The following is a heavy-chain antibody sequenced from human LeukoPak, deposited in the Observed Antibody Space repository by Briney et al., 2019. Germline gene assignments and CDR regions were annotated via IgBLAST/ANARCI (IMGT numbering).Heavy chain of an antibody. V-gene: IGHV1-69*04. CDR1: GGTFSSYA. CDR2: IIPILGIA. D-gene: IGHD2-15*01. Sequence: SVKVSCKASGGTFSSYAISWVRQAPGQGLEWMGRIIPILGIANYAQEFQGRVTITADKSTSTAYMELSSLRSEDTAVYYSARLVYCSGGSCYPPGAFDIWGQGTMVTVSS. J-gene: IGHJ3*02. CDR3: ARLVYCSGGSCYPPGAFDI.